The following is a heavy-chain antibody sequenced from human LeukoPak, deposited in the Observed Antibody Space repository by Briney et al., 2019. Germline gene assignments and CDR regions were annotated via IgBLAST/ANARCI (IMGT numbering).Heavy chain of an antibody. CDR2: ISAYNGNT. Sequence: ASVKVSCKASGYTFTSYGNSWVRQAPGQGLEWMGWISAYNGNTNYAQKLQGRVTMTTDTSTSTAYMELRSLRSDDTAVYYCARDRGRYFDYSLDAPDYWGQGTLVTVSS. CDR3: ARDRGRYFDYSLDAPDY. V-gene: IGHV1-18*01. CDR1: GYTFTSYG. J-gene: IGHJ4*02. D-gene: IGHD3-9*01.